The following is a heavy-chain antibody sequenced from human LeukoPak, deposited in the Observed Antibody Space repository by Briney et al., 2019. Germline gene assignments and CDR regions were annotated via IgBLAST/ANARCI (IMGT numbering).Heavy chain of an antibody. J-gene: IGHJ4*02. CDR2: IYSDNT. Sequence: GGSLRLSCTVSGFTVSTNSMSWVRQAPGKGLEWVSFIYSDNTHYSDSMKGRFTISRDNSKNTLYLQTNSLRAEDTAVYYCARRAGAYSHPYDYWGQGTLVTVSS. CDR3: ARRAGAYSHPYDY. CDR1: GFTVSTNS. V-gene: IGHV3-53*01. D-gene: IGHD4/OR15-4a*01.